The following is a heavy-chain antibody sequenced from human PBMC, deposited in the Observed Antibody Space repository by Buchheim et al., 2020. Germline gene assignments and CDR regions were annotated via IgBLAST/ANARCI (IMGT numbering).Heavy chain of an antibody. CDR2: IKQDGSEK. Sequence: EVQLVESGGGLVQPGGSLRLSCAASGFTFSSYWMSWVRQAPGKGLEWVANIKQDGSEKYYVDSVKGRFTISRDNAKNYLYLQMNSLRAEDTAVYYCARDSNYYDSSGYYHWYFDLWGRGTL. V-gene: IGHV3-7*01. CDR1: GFTFSSYW. J-gene: IGHJ2*01. D-gene: IGHD3-22*01. CDR3: ARDSNYYDSSGYYHWYFDL.